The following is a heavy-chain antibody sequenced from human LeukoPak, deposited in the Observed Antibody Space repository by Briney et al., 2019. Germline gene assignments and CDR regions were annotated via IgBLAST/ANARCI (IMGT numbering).Heavy chain of an antibody. D-gene: IGHD6-6*01. Sequence: ASVKVSCKASGYTFSSYYIPWVRQAPGLGLQGMGMIKPSGGTIRYEQSFQGRVTMTMDTSTSTVFMELSSLTSDDTAVYYCARDFCNSSSTGVPNSFDPWGQGTLVAVSS. CDR3: ARDFCNSSSTGVPNSFDP. CDR2: IKPSGGTI. V-gene: IGHV1-46*01. J-gene: IGHJ5*02. CDR1: GYTFSSYY.